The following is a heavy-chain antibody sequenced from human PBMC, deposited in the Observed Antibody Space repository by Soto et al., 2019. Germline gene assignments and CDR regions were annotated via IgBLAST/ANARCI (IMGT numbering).Heavy chain of an antibody. CDR3: AGRTSLTSVEIFSGGLSGYNWVDP. CDR2: IFYNGNS. D-gene: IGHD3-3*01. Sequence: SETLSLTCTVSGDSISSYYWGWIRQPPGKGLEWIGYIFYNGNSYYNPSLKSRVTMSVDTSQNQFSLKLSSVTAADTAVYYCAGRTSLTSVEIFSGGLSGYNWVDPWGRGTLVTVSS. CDR1: GDSISSYY. V-gene: IGHV4-59*04. J-gene: IGHJ5*01.